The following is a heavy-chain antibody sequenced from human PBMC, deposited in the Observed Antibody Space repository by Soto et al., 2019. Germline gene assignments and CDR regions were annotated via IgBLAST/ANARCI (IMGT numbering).Heavy chain of an antibody. Sequence: QVQLQQWGAGLLKPSETLSLTCAVYGGSFSGYYWSWIRQPPGKGLEWIGEINHSGSTNYNPSLKSRVTISVDTSQNQFSLKLSSVTAADTAVYYCARGPRYYDTLTGYYRYYYYYMDVWGQGTTVTVSS. D-gene: IGHD3-9*01. J-gene: IGHJ6*03. CDR2: INHSGST. V-gene: IGHV4-34*01. CDR1: GGSFSGYY. CDR3: ARGPRYYDTLTGYYRYYYYYMDV.